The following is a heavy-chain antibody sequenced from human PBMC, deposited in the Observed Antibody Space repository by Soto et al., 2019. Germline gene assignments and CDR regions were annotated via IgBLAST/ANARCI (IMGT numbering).Heavy chain of an antibody. Sequence: QVHLVQSGTEVKKPGSSVKVSCKASGGTFSSSGFSWVRQAPGQGLEWMGMIVPSLDTTHYAQKFQARVTITADEGTSTAYMELRSLRSEDTAVYYCARWPQPRYTADPYAVAVWGQGTRVIVSS. CDR2: IVPSLDTT. D-gene: IGHD3-16*02. CDR3: ARWPQPRYTADPYAVAV. V-gene: IGHV1-69*11. J-gene: IGHJ6*02. CDR1: GGTFSSSG.